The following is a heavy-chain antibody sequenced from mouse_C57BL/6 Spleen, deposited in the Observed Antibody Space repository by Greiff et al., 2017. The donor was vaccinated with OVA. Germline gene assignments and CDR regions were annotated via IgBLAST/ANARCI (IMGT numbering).Heavy chain of an antibody. D-gene: IGHD1-1*01. V-gene: IGHV1-18*01. J-gene: IGHJ1*03. Sequence: EVQLQESGPELVKPGASVKIPCKASGYTFTDYNMDWVKQSHGKSLEWIGDINPNNGGTIYNQKFKGKATLTVDKSSSTAYMELRSLTSEDTAVYYGAGEGLLRLRYFDDWGTGTTVTVSS. CDR3: AGEGLLRLRYFDD. CDR1: GYTFTDYN. CDR2: INPNNGGT.